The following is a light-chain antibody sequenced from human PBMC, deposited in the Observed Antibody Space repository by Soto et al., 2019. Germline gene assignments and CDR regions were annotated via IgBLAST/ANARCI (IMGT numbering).Light chain of an antibody. Sequence: EIVMTQSPGTLSLSPGETATLSCRASQSVSSNYVAWFHQKPGQAPRLLIYDASNRATGIPDRFSGSGSGTDFTLTINRLEPEDFAVYHCQQYDSSPRTFGQGTKVDIK. V-gene: IGKV3-20*01. CDR2: DAS. J-gene: IGKJ1*01. CDR3: QQYDSSPRT. CDR1: QSVSSNY.